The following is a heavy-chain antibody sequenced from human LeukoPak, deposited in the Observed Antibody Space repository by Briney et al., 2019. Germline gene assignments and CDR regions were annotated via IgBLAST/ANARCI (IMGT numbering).Heavy chain of an antibody. D-gene: IGHD3-3*02. J-gene: IGHJ4*02. CDR1: GGSISSGSYY. CDR3: ARVGFLEWLLYFDY. V-gene: IGHV4-61*01. CDR2: IYYSGST. Sequence: SETLSLTCTVSGGSISSGSYYWSWIRQPPRKGLEWIGYIYYSGSTNYNPSLKSRVTISVDTSKNQFSLKLSSVTAADTAVYYCARVGFLEWLLYFDYWGQGTLVTVSS.